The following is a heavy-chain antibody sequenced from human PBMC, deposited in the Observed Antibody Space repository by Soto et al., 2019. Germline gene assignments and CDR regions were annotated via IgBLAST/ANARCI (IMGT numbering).Heavy chain of an antibody. Sequence: SGPTLVNPTQTLTLTCTFSGFSLSTSGMCVSWIRQPPGKALEWLALIDWDDDKYYSTSLKTRLTISKDTSKNQVVLTMTNMDPVDTATYYCAHASRITMVRGVIVFDYWGQGTLVTVSS. D-gene: IGHD3-10*01. CDR2: IDWDDDK. CDR1: GFSLSTSGMC. V-gene: IGHV2-70*12. J-gene: IGHJ4*02. CDR3: AHASRITMVRGVIVFDY.